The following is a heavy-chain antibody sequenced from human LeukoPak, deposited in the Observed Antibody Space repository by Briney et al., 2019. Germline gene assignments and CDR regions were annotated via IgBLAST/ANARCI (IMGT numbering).Heavy chain of an antibody. CDR2: IYYTGST. CDR1: GXSIRSYY. CDR3: ASGGYYFDY. D-gene: IGHD3-16*01. Sequence: PSDTLSLTCSVCGXSIRSYYWSWMRQPPGKELAWIGYIYYTGSTKYNPSLKSRATISVDTSKNQFSLKLSSVTAADTAVYYCASGGYYFDYWGQGTLVTVSS. V-gene: IGHV4-59*08. J-gene: IGHJ4*02.